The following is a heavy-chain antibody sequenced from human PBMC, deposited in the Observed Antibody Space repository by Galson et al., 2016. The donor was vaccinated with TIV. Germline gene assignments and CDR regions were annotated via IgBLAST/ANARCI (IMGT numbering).Heavy chain of an antibody. J-gene: IGHJ6*02. CDR1: GLTVNNNY. D-gene: IGHD2-15*01. V-gene: IGHV3-66*02. Sequence: SLRLSCAASGLTVNNNYMTWVRQAPGKGPEWVSVIYGGGDTYYADSVRGRFTISRDNSKDILYLHMNGLRADETAVYYCARDRVVGATYYNYYYGMDVWGRGTTVTVFS. CDR2: IYGGGDT. CDR3: ARDRVVGATYYNYYYGMDV.